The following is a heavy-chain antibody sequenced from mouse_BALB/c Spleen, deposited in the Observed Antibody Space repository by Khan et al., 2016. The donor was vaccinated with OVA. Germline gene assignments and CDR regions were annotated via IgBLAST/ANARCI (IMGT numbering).Heavy chain of an antibody. D-gene: IGHD4-1*01. CDR1: GYTFTSYW. CDR2: IYPGNTDT. Sequence: EVQLQQSGTVLARPGASVKMSCKASGYTFTSYWMNWVKQRPGQGLEWMGDIYPGNTDTNYNQKFKGKAKLTAVTSTSTAYMELSSLTNEDSAVYYCTRRNWDVAWFAYWGQGTLVTVSA. V-gene: IGHV1-5*01. CDR3: TRRNWDVAWFAY. J-gene: IGHJ3*01.